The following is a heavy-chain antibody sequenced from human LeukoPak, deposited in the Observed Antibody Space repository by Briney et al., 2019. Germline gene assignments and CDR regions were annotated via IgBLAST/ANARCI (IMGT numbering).Heavy chain of an antibody. V-gene: IGHV1-2*02. CDR3: ARGYCSSTSCYYFDY. CDR2: INPNSGGT. Sequence: ASVKVSCKASGYTFTGYYMHWVRQAPGQGLEWMGWINPNSGGTNYAQKFQGRVTMTRDTSISTAYMELSRLRSDDTVVYYCARGYCSSTSCYYFDYWGQGTLVTVSS. J-gene: IGHJ4*02. D-gene: IGHD2-2*01. CDR1: GYTFTGYY.